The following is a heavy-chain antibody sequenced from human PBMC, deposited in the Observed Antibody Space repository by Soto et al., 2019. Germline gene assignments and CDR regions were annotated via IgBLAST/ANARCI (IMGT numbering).Heavy chain of an antibody. J-gene: IGHJ5*02. CDR1: GGSISSYY. V-gene: IGHV4-4*07. CDR2: IYTSGST. CDR3: ARDVGRVTSTAGGWFDP. D-gene: IGHD2-21*02. Sequence: SETLSLTCTVSGGSISSYYWSWIRHPAGKGLEWIGRIYTSGSTNYNPSLKSRVTMSVDTSKNQFSLKLSSVTAADTAVYYCARDVGRVTSTAGGWFDPWGQGTLVTVSS.